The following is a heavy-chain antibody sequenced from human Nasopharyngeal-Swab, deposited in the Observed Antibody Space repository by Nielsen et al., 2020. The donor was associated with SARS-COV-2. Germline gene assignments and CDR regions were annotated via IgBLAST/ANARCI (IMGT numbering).Heavy chain of an antibody. D-gene: IGHD3-10*01. J-gene: IGHJ4*02. Sequence: VRQMPGKGLEWVGIIYPGDSDTRYSPSFQGQVTISADKSISTAYLQWSSLKASDTAMYYCARLGYGSGSYVDYWGQGTLVTVSS. V-gene: IGHV5-51*01. CDR3: ARLGYGSGSYVDY. CDR2: IYPGDSDT.